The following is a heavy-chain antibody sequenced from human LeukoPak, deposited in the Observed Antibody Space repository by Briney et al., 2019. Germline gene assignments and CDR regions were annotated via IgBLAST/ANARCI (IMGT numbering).Heavy chain of an antibody. Sequence: GGSLRLSCATSRFTFSSYWMSWVRQAPGKGLEWVANIKQDGSEKYYVDSVKGRFTISRDNAKNLLYLQMNSLRAEDTAVYYCARVSGSYYADYFDYWGQGTLVTVSS. V-gene: IGHV3-7*01. CDR3: ARVSGSYYADYFDY. CDR2: IKQDGSEK. CDR1: RFTFSSYW. J-gene: IGHJ4*02. D-gene: IGHD1-26*01.